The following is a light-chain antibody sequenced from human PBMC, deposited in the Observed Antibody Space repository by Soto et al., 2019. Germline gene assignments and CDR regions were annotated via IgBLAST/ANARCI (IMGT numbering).Light chain of an antibody. V-gene: IGLV1-44*01. Sequence: QSALTQPPSASGTPGQRVTISGSGSSSNIGSNTVSWYQQVPGTAPKLLIYSNNQRPSGVPDRFSGSKSGTSASLATSGLQSEDEADYYCAAWDDRLNALVFGTGSKVTV. CDR2: SNN. CDR1: SSNIGSNT. J-gene: IGLJ1*01. CDR3: AAWDDRLNALV.